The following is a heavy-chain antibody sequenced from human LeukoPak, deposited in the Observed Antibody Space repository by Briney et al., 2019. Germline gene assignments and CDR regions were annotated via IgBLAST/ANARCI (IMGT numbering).Heavy chain of an antibody. CDR2: ISYDGSNK. CDR1: GFTFSAYG. CDR3: ARRSGYYSGAFDI. J-gene: IGHJ3*02. Sequence: GGSLRLSCVASGFTFSAYGMHWVRQAPGKGLEWVAVISYDGSNKYYADSVKGRFTISRDNSKNTLYLQMNSLRAEDTAVYYCARRSGYYSGAFDIWGQGTMVTVSS. D-gene: IGHD3-22*01. V-gene: IGHV3-30*03.